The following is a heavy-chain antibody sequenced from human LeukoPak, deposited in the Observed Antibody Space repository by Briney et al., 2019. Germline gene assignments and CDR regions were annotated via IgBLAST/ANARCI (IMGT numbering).Heavy chain of an antibody. J-gene: IGHJ4*02. V-gene: IGHV3-11*01. CDR1: GFSFSDYH. CDR2: ISLSGSTR. Sequence: GGSLRLSCAASGFSFSDYHMRWIRQAPGKGLEWVSYISLSGSTRYYADSVKGRFTISRDNAKNSLYLQMNNLRVEDTAVYYCARSTVTAAIDYWGQGTLVTVSS. CDR3: ARSTVTAAIDY. D-gene: IGHD4-17*01.